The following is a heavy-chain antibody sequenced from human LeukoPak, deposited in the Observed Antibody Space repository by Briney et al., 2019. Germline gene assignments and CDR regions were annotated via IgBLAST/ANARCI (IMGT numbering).Heavy chain of an antibody. V-gene: IGHV4-39*07. CDR2: ISYSGST. CDR3: ARRGDGDPAYFDY. Sequence: SETLSLTCTVSGGSISSSTYYWGWIRQPPGKGLEWIGSISYSGSTYYNPSLKSRVTISVDTSKNQFSLKLSSVTAADTAVYYCARRGDGDPAYFDYWGQGTLVTVSS. CDR1: GGSISSSTYY. J-gene: IGHJ4*02. D-gene: IGHD5-24*01.